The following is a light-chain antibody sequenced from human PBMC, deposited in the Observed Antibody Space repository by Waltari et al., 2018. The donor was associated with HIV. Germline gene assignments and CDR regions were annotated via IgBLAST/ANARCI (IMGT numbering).Light chain of an antibody. CDR2: MNN. V-gene: IGLV1-47*01. CDR1: SATIGSNY. CDR3: AASDASLSAWV. J-gene: IGLJ3*02. Sequence: QSVLTQPHSESGTPGQRVTIACSGSSATIGSNYVYWYQQLTGTATKLLIYMNNQRPSWVPDRFSGSKSGTSASLAISVLRSEAEADYYCAASDASLSAWVFGGGTKLTVL.